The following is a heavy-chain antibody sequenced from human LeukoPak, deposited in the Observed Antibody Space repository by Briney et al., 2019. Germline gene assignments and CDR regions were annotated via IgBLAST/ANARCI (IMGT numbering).Heavy chain of an antibody. V-gene: IGHV1-18*01. D-gene: IGHD5-18*01. CDR2: INTYNGNI. CDR1: GYTFTSYG. J-gene: IGHJ4*02. CDR3: AREGYSYSLDY. Sequence: ASVKVSCKASGYTFTSYGISWVRQAPGQGLEWMGWINTYNGNINYAQKLQGRVTMTTDTSTNTAYMELRSLRSDDTAVYRCAREGYSYSLDYWGQGTLVTVSS.